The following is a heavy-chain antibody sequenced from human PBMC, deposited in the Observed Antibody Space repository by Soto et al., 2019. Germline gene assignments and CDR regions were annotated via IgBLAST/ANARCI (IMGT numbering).Heavy chain of an antibody. CDR3: ARGHYYDSSGWYNWFDP. V-gene: IGHV4-30-4*01. CDR2: IYYSGST. Sequence: PSETLSLTCTVSGGSISSGDYYWSWIRQPPGKGLEWIGYIYYSGSTYYNPSLKSRVTISVDTSKNQFSLKLSPVTAADTAVYYCARGHYYDSSGWYNWFDPWGQGTLVTVFS. J-gene: IGHJ5*02. CDR1: GGSISSGDYY. D-gene: IGHD3-22*01.